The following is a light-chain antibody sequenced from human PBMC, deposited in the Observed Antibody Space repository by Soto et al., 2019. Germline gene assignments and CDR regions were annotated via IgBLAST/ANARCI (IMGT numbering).Light chain of an antibody. Sequence: CTGXSSDVGGYNYVSWYQQHPGKAPKLMIYDVSNRPSGVSNRFSGSKSGNTASLTISGLQAEDEADYYCSSYTSSSTLEVFGTGTKLTVL. J-gene: IGLJ1*01. V-gene: IGLV2-14*04. CDR1: SSDVGGYNY. CDR2: DVS. CDR3: SSYTSSSTLEV.